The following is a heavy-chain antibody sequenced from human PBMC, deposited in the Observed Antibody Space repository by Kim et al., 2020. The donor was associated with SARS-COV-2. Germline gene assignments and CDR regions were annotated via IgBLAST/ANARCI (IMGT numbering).Heavy chain of an antibody. J-gene: IGHJ6*02. CDR1: GFSFIPAW. CDR3: TTSGFYDILTGYYIHYSGMAV. D-gene: IGHD3-9*01. V-gene: IGHV3-15*01. CDR2: IKSKTDGGTI. Sequence: GGSLRLSCAASGFSFIPAWMSWVRQAPGKGLEWVGRIKSKTDGGTIDYAAPVKGRFTIARDDSKNTLYLQMNSLKTEDTAVYYCTTSGFYDILTGYYIHYSGMAVWGQGTTVTVSS.